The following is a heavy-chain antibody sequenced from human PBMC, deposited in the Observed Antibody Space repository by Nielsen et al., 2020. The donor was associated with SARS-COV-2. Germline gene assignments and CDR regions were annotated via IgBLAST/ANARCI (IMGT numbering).Heavy chain of an antibody. Sequence: GESLKISCAASGFTFSSYSMNWVRQAPGKGLEWVSSISSSSSYIYYADSVKGRFTISRDNAKNSLYLQMNSLRAEDTAVYYCAREAKPGSYYDGSGPGAFDIWGQGTVVTVSS. CDR1: GFTFSSYS. CDR3: AREAKPGSYYDGSGPGAFDI. V-gene: IGHV3-21*01. D-gene: IGHD3-22*01. CDR2: ISSSSSYI. J-gene: IGHJ3*02.